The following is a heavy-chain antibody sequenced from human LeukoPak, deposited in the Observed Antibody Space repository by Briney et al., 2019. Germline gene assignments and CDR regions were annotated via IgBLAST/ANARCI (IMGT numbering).Heavy chain of an antibody. J-gene: IGHJ4*02. D-gene: IGHD3-3*02. CDR1: GGSISSGAYP. V-gene: IGHV4-39*01. Sequence: SETLSLTCTVSGGSISSGAYPWSWIRQHPGEGLEWIGSIYYSGSTYYNPSLKSRVTISVDTSKNQFSLKLNSMTAADTAVYYCARRELATDAFDYWGQGTLVTVSS. CDR2: IYYSGST. CDR3: ARRELATDAFDY.